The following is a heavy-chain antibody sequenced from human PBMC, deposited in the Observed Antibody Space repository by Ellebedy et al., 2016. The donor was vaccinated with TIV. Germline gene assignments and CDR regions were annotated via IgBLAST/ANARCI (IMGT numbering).Heavy chain of an antibody. CDR1: AGTFNTYS. V-gene: IGHV1-69*10. J-gene: IGHJ4*02. D-gene: IGHD2-2*01. Sequence: AASVKVSCKASAGTFNTYSISWVRQVPGQGLEWMGGIIPVLGVTNYAQDFQGTVTITVDKSTTTVDMELSSLRSEDTAVYYCASGLYCSSSSCYSYALDFWGQGTLVTVSS. CDR3: ASGLYCSSSSCYSYALDF. CDR2: IIPVLGVT.